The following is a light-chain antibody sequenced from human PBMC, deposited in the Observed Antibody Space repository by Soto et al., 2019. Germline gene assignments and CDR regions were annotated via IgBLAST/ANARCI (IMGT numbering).Light chain of an antibody. CDR1: SGSIANNY. CDR3: QSYDDNNQV. CDR2: KDD. J-gene: IGLJ3*02. V-gene: IGLV6-57*04. Sequence: NFMLTQPHSVSESPGKTVTIPCTRSSGSIANNYVQWYQHRPGSAPTTLNYKDDQRPSGVPDRFSASIDISSNSASLTISGLKTEDEADYYCQSYDDNNQVFGGGTKVTVL.